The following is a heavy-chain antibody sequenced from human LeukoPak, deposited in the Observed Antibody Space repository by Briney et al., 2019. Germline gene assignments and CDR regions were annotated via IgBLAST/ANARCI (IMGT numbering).Heavy chain of an antibody. J-gene: IGHJ2*01. CDR2: LYSGGDT. CDR3: ARVGDHYHWNFDL. Sequence: GGSLRLSCAASGFTFSSYDMNWVRQAPGKGLEWISILYSGGDTYYADSVKGRFTISRDNSRNTLSLQMNSLRVEDTAVYYCARVGDHYHWNFDLWGRGTLVTVSS. V-gene: IGHV3-53*01. CDR1: GFTFSSYD. D-gene: IGHD3-10*01.